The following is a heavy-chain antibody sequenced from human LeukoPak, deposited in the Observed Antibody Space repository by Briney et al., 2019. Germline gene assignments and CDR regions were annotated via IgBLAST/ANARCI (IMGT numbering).Heavy chain of an antibody. J-gene: IGHJ4*02. V-gene: IGHV1-18*01. Sequence: ASVKVSCKASGYTFTSYVISWVRPAPGQGREWMGWISAYNGTTNYAQKLQGRVTMTTDTSTSTAYMELRSLRSDDTAVYYCARDSIAVAGIDYWGQGTLVTVSS. CDR3: ARDSIAVAGIDY. D-gene: IGHD6-19*01. CDR1: GYTFTSYV. CDR2: ISAYNGTT.